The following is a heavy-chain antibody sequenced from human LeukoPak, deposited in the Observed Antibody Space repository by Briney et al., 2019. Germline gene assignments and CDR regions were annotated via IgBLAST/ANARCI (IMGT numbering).Heavy chain of an antibody. CDR1: GGSISSYY. V-gene: IGHV4-59*01. Sequence: SETLSLTCTVSGGSISSYYWSWIRQPPGKGLKWIGYIYYSESTNYNPSLKSRVTISVDTAKNQFSLKLSSVTAADTAVYYCARDVNSPYYYYMDVWGKGTTVTVSS. CDR2: IYYSEST. J-gene: IGHJ6*03. CDR3: ARDVNSPYYYYMDV. D-gene: IGHD4-23*01.